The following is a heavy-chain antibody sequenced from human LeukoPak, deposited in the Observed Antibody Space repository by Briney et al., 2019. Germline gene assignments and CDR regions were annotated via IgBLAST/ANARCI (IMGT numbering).Heavy chain of an antibody. V-gene: IGHV3-15*01. CDR1: GFTFSSYS. Sequence: PGGSLRLSCAASGFTFSSYSMNWVRQAPGKGLEWVGRIKSKTDGGTTDYAAPVKGRFTISRDDSKNTLYLQMNSLKTEDTAVYYCTTVWVAAAGKVNYYYYYMDVWGKGTTVTISS. CDR2: IKSKTDGGTT. J-gene: IGHJ6*03. D-gene: IGHD6-13*01. CDR3: TTVWVAAAGKVNYYYYYMDV.